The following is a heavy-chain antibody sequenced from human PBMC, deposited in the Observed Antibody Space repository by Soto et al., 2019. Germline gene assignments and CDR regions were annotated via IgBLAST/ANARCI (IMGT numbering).Heavy chain of an antibody. CDR1: GFSLSTSGVG. CDR2: IYWDDDK. CDR3: AHRLLLWFGGMEAFDI. V-gene: IGHV2-5*02. Sequence: QITLKESGPTLVKPTQTLTLTCTFSGFSLSTSGVGVAWIRQPPGKALEWLALIYWDDDKRYSPSLKSRLTITKDTSKNQVVLTMTNMDPVDTATYYCAHRLLLWFGGMEAFDIWGQGTMVTVSS. J-gene: IGHJ3*02. D-gene: IGHD3-10*01.